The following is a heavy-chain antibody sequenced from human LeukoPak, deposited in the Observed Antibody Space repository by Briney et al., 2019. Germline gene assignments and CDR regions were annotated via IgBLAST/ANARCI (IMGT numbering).Heavy chain of an antibody. CDR2: IKQDGSEK. D-gene: IGHD3-10*01. V-gene: IGHV3-7*01. CDR1: GFTFSSYW. J-gene: IGHJ3*02. CDR3: ARLLEVWFGDRWPDAFDI. Sequence: GGSLRLSCAASGFTFSSYWMSWVRKAPGKGLEWVANIKQDGSEKYYVDSVKGRFTISRDNAKNSLYLQMNSLRAEDTAVYYCARLLEVWFGDRWPDAFDIWGQGTMVTVSS.